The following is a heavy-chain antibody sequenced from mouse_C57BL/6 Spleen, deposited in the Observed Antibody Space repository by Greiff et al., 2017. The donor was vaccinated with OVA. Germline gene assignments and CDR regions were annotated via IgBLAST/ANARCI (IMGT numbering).Heavy chain of an antibody. J-gene: IGHJ4*01. CDR3: ARNNYDYDEAMDY. CDR2: IWSGGST. Sequence: QVQLKESGPGLVQPSQSLSITCTVSGFSLTSYGVHWVRQSPGKGLEWLGVIWSGGSTGYNAAFISRLSISKDKSKSQVFFKMNSLQADDTAIYYCARNNYDYDEAMDYWGQGTSATVSS. V-gene: IGHV2-2*01. CDR1: GFSLTSYG. D-gene: IGHD2-4*01.